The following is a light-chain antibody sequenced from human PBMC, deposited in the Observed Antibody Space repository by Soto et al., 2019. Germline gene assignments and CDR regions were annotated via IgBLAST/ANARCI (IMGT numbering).Light chain of an antibody. CDR1: SSDVGAYNS. V-gene: IGLV2-11*01. CDR3: CSYAGGWV. CDR2: DVS. J-gene: IGLJ3*02. Sequence: QSVLTQPASVSGSPGQSITISCTGTSSDVGAYNSVSWYQQHPDKAPKLMIFDVSDRPSGVPDRFSGSKSGNTASLSISGLQPEDEADYFCCSYAGGWVFGGGTQLTVL.